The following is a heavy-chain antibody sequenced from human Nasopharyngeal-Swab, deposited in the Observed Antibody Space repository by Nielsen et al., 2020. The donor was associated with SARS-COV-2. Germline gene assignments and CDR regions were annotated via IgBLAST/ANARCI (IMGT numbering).Heavy chain of an antibody. CDR3: VKGMPQSGGMDV. CDR2: ISYDGSNK. V-gene: IGHV3-30*03. D-gene: IGHD2-2*01. J-gene: IGHJ6*03. Sequence: GGSLRLSCAASGFTFSSYGMHWVRQAPGKGLEWVAVISYDGSNKYYADSVKGRFTISRDNSKNTLYLQMNSLRAEDTAVYYCVKGMPQSGGMDVWGKGTTVSVSS. CDR1: GFTFSSYG.